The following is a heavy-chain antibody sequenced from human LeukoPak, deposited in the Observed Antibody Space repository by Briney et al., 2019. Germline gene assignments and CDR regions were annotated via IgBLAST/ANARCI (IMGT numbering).Heavy chain of an antibody. Sequence: SETLSLTCTVSGASISTSSYYWAWIRQPPGKGLEWIGTIYYIGNTFYNPSLKSRVTISVDTSRNRFSLKLNSVTAADTAVYYCARRPRGYFDYWGQGTLVTVSS. CDR3: ARRPRGYFDY. J-gene: IGHJ4*02. V-gene: IGHV4-39*01. CDR2: IYYIGNT. D-gene: IGHD1-26*01. CDR1: GASISTSSYY.